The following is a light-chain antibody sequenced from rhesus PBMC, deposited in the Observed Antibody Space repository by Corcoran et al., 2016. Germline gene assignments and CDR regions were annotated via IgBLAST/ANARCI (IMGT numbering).Light chain of an antibody. V-gene: IGKV3S9*01. CDR1: QSVSSY. CDR2: GAS. J-gene: IGKJ4*01. CDR3: QQYSNWLT. Sequence: EIVMTQSPATLSLSPGERATLSCRASQSVSSYVAWYQQKPEQAPRLLIYGASSRATGIPDRFSGSGSGTDFTLTISSLEPEEFAVYYCQQYSNWLTFGGGTKVEIK.